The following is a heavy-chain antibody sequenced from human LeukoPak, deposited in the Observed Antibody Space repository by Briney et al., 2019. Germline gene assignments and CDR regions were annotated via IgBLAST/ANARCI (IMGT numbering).Heavy chain of an antibody. CDR3: ARRQQLVLWAFDI. CDR1: GFTFSSYS. Sequence: GGSLRLSCAASGFTFSSYSMNWVRQAPGKGLEWVSSISSSSSYIYYADSVKGRFTISRDNAKNSLYLQMNSLRAEDTAVYYCARRQQLVLWAFDIWGQGTMVTVSS. D-gene: IGHD6-13*01. CDR2: ISSSSSYI. J-gene: IGHJ3*02. V-gene: IGHV3-21*01.